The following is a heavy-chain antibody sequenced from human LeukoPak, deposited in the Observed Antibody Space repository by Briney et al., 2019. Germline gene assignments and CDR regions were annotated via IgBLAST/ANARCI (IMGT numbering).Heavy chain of an antibody. CDR2: INSDGSRT. CDR3: ARVSERLGNAAVDI. Sequence: PGGSLRLSCEASGLIFSSYEMNWVRQGPGKGLVWVSRINSDGSRTYYEDSVKGRFTTSRDNAKNTLSLEMNSLRAEDTAVYYCARVSERLGNAAVDIWGQGTMVTVSS. D-gene: IGHD3-16*01. V-gene: IGHV3-74*01. J-gene: IGHJ3*02. CDR1: GLIFSSYE.